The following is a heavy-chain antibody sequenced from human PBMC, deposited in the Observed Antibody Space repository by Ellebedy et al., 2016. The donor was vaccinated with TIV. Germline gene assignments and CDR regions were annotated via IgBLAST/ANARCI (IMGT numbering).Heavy chain of an antibody. CDR2: IYSGGST. V-gene: IGHV3-53*05. CDR1: GFTVSSNY. CDR3: ARAVRGRGVTTPDY. Sequence: GESLKISCAASGFTVSSNYMSWVRQAPGKGLEWVSVIYSGGSTYYADSVKGRFTISRDNSKNTLYLQMNSLRAEDTAVYYCARAVRGRGVTTPDYWGQGTLVTVSS. D-gene: IGHD4-11*01. J-gene: IGHJ4*02.